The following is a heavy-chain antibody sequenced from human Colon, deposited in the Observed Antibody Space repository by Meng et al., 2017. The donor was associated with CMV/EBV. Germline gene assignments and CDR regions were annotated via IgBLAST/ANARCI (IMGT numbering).Heavy chain of an antibody. D-gene: IGHD1-14*01. Sequence: GESLKISCKLSAIIFSDSGMDWVRQAPGKGLEWVAFIRHDGLPSYAASVKGRFSISRDSSKNTVDLQMNSLRTEDSAVCFCVRGINLGMDVWGQGTTVTVSS. J-gene: IGHJ6*02. CDR3: VRGINLGMDV. CDR1: AIIFSDSG. CDR2: IRHDGLP. V-gene: IGHV3-30*02.